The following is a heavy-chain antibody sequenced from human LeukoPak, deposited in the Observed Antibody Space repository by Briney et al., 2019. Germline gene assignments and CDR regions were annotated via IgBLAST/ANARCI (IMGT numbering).Heavy chain of an antibody. CDR3: ARVRGSAFDM. V-gene: IGHV3-13*01. Sequence: GGSLRLSCAASGFTFSTYSMNWVRQAPGKGLEWVSSIGTPGETYYVGSVKGRFTISRENAKNSLYLQMNNLRAGDTAVYYCARVRGSAFDMWGQGTMVTVSS. CDR2: IGTPGET. J-gene: IGHJ3*02. D-gene: IGHD3-10*01. CDR1: GFTFSTYS.